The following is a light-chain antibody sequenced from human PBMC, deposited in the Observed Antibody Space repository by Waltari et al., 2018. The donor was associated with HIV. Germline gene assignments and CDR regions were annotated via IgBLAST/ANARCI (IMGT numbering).Light chain of an antibody. Sequence: IQMTQSPSPLSASVGARVTITCRASQRISSCLAWYQQKPGKGPKLLIYKASSLESGVPSRFSGSGAGTDFTLTISSLQPDDFATYYCQQYNSYSPWTFGQGTKVEIK. CDR1: QRISSC. CDR2: KAS. V-gene: IGKV1-5*03. CDR3: QQYNSYSPWT. J-gene: IGKJ1*01.